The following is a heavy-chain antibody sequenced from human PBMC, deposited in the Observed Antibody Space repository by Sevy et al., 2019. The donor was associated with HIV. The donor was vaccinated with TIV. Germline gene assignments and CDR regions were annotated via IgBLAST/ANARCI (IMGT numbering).Heavy chain of an antibody. J-gene: IGHJ4*02. D-gene: IGHD3-3*01. CDR3: AGIFGDLFDY. CDR2: IRGSGGST. Sequence: GGSLRLSCAASGFTFSSYAMSWVRQAPGKGLEWVSDIRGSGGSTYYPDSVKGRFTISRDNSKNTLYLQMNSLRAEDTAVYYCAGIFGDLFDYWGQGTLVTVSS. V-gene: IGHV3-23*01. CDR1: GFTFSSYA.